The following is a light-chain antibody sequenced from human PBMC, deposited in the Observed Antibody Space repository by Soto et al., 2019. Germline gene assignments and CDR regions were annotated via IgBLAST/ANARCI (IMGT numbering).Light chain of an antibody. J-gene: IGKJ3*01. V-gene: IGKV2-30*01. CDR3: MQGTHWPLT. CDR1: QSLVYSDGNTY. CDR2: KVS. Sequence: DVVMTQSPVSLSVTLGQPASISCRSSQSLVYSDGNTYLNWFQQSPGQSPRRLIHKVSNRDSGVPDRFSGSGSDTDFPLKISRVEAEYVGVYYCMQGTHWPLTFGPGTKVDVK.